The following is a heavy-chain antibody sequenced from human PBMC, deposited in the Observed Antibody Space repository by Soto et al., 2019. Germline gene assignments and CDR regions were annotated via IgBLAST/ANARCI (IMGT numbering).Heavy chain of an antibody. Sequence: QVQLVESGGGVVQPGRSLRLSCAASGFTFSSYGMHWVRQAPVKGLEWVAVVSYDGTNKYYADSVKGRFTISRDNSKNTLYLQMNRLRAEDTAVYYCAKDIGSSSWYWSATLDYWGQGTLVTVSS. CDR1: GFTFSSYG. CDR2: VSYDGTNK. J-gene: IGHJ4*02. V-gene: IGHV3-30*18. CDR3: AKDIGSSSWYWSATLDY. D-gene: IGHD6-13*01.